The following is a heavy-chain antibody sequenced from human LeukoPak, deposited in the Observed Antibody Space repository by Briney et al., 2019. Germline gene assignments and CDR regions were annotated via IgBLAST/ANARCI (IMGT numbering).Heavy chain of an antibody. D-gene: IGHD3-10*01. Sequence: KASETLSLTCTVSGGSISSGSYSWNWIRQPAGKGLEWIGRMYSSGTTNYNPSLKSRVTISVDTSKNQFSLKLSSVTAADTAVYYCARERTYGSGSYWAFDIWGQGTMVTVSS. CDR3: ARERTYGSGSYWAFDI. CDR2: MYSSGTT. V-gene: IGHV4-61*02. CDR1: GGSISSGSYS. J-gene: IGHJ3*02.